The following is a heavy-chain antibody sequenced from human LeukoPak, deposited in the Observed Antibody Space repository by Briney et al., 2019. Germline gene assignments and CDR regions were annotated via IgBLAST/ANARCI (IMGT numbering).Heavy chain of an antibody. CDR1: AFSINNFW. CDR3: ARSGIGRAFDI. CDR2: INKDETIT. D-gene: IGHD3-10*01. Sequence: GGSLRLSCAASAFSINNFWMHWVRQGPGRGLEWVSRINKDETITTYADSVKGRFTVSRDNVKNMVYLDMNGLRGDDTAVYYCARSGIGRAFDIWGQGATVTVSS. J-gene: IGHJ3*02. V-gene: IGHV3-74*03.